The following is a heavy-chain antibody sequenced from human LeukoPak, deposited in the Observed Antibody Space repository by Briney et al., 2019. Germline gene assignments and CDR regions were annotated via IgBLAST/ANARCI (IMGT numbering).Heavy chain of an antibody. CDR3: GRGYYDFWSGYFHYYYYGMDV. J-gene: IGHJ6*02. CDR1: GYTFTSYD. D-gene: IGHD3-3*01. Sequence: ASVKVSCKASGYTFTSYDINWVRQATGQGLEWMGWMNPNSGNTGYAQKFQGRVTMTRNTSISTAYMELSSLRSEDTAVYYCGRGYYDFWSGYFHYYYYGMDVWGQGTTVTVSS. CDR2: MNPNSGNT. V-gene: IGHV1-8*01.